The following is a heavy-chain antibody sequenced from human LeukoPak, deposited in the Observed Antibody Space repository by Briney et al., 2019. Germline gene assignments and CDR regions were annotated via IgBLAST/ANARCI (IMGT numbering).Heavy chain of an antibody. CDR3: ARAVPDSSGYYIPAFDI. D-gene: IGHD3-22*01. Sequence: GGSLRLSCAASGFTFSIYSMNWVRQPPGKGLEWVSSISSSSSYIYYADSVKGRFTISRDNAKNSLYLQINSMRAEDTAVYYCARAVPDSSGYYIPAFDIWGQGKMVTVSS. J-gene: IGHJ3*02. V-gene: IGHV3-21*01. CDR1: GFTFSIYS. CDR2: ISSSSSYI.